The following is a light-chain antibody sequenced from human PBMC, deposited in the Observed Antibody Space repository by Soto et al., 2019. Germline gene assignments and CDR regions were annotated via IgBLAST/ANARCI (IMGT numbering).Light chain of an antibody. CDR1: QSLVHSDGIAY. CDR2: KVS. V-gene: IGKV2-30*02. J-gene: IGKJ5*01. CDR3: MQGTNWPIT. Sequence: DVVMTQSPLSLPVTLGQPASISCRSNQSLVHSDGIAYFSWFQQRPGRSPRRLIYKVSNRDSGVPARFSGSGSGTDFALKISRVEAEDVGVYYCMQGTNWPITFGQVTRLEIK.